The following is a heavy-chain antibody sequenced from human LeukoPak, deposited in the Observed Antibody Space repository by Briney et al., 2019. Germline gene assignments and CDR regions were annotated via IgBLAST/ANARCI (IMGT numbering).Heavy chain of an antibody. J-gene: IGHJ6*02. CDR1: GGSISYYY. D-gene: IGHD4-17*01. Sequence: PSETLSLTCTVSGGSISYYYWSWIRQSPGKGLVGIGYIYYSGTTNYNPSLKSRVTISVDTSKNQFSLQLRSVTAADTAVYYCAREDPQTTVPEGMDVWGQGTTVTVSS. CDR3: AREDPQTTVPEGMDV. CDR2: IYYSGTT. V-gene: IGHV4-59*01.